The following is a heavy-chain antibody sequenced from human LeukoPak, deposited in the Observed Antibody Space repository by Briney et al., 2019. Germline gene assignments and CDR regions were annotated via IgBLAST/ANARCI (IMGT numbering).Heavy chain of an antibody. J-gene: IGHJ4*02. D-gene: IGHD4-23*01. CDR2: ISYDGSNK. Sequence: GRSLRLSCAASGFTFSSYAMHWVRQAPGKGLEWVAVISYDGSNKYYADSVKGRFTISRDNSKNTLYLQMNSLRAEDTAVYYCARGRMTTVVTGGDYFDDWGQGTLVTVSS. CDR1: GFTFSSYA. V-gene: IGHV3-30*01. CDR3: ARGRMTTVVTGGDYFDD.